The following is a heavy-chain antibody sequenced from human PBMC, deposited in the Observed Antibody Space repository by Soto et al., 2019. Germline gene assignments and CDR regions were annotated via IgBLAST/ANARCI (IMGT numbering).Heavy chain of an antibody. CDR1: GFTFSSYA. V-gene: IGHV3-30-3*01. CDR3: AKDARGYPYY. Sequence: GGSLSLSCAASGFTFSSYAMHWVRQAPGKGLEWVAVISYDGSNKYYADSVKGRFTISRDNSKNILYLQMTNVRAEDTAVYYCAKDARGYPYYWGQGTLVTVS. CDR2: ISYDGSNK. D-gene: IGHD5-18*01. J-gene: IGHJ4*02.